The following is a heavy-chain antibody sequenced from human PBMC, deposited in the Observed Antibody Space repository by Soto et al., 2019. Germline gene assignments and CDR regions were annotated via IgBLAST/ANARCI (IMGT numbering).Heavy chain of an antibody. D-gene: IGHD2-15*01. CDR3: AREEGYCNGGPCYRGAFDL. Sequence: EVQLVESGGGLVKPGGSPRLSCAASGFTFSDYSMLWVRQAPGKGLEWLAFIGNSNNPTFYVDSVRGRFTISRDNPKNSVYLQMNSLREEDTAVYFCAREEGYCNGGPCYRGAFDLWGQGTIVTVSS. CDR1: GFTFSDYS. CDR2: IGNSNNPT. J-gene: IGHJ3*01. V-gene: IGHV3-21*02.